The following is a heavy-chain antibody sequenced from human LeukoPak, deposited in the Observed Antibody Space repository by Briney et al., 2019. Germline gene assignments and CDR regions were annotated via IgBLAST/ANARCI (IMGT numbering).Heavy chain of an antibody. CDR1: GGSISSGGYS. Sequence: SQTPSLTCAVSGGSISSGGYSWSWIRQPPGKGLEWIGYIYHSGSTYYNPSLKSRVTISVDRSKNQFSLKLSSETAADTAVYYCARANDFWSGYYYAFDIWGQGTMVVVSS. CDR3: ARANDFWSGYYYAFDI. V-gene: IGHV4-30-2*01. D-gene: IGHD3-3*01. J-gene: IGHJ3*02. CDR2: IYHSGST.